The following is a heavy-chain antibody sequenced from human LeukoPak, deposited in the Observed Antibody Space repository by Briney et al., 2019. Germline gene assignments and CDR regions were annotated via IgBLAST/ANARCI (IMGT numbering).Heavy chain of an antibody. D-gene: IGHD5-24*01. J-gene: IGHJ4*02. CDR3: ARSRDGNNYVDYYFDY. CDR1: GLNLRSYS. Sequence: GGSLRLSCAASGLNLRSYSMHWVRQAPGKGLEWVAVISYDGTNKQYADSVKGRFTISRDSSKNTLFLQMNSLRAEDTAVYYCARSRDGNNYVDYYFDYWGQGTLVTVSS. CDR2: ISYDGTNK. V-gene: IGHV3-30*01.